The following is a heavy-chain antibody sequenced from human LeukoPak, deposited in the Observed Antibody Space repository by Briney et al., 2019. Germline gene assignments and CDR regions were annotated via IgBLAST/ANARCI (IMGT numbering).Heavy chain of an antibody. CDR2: IYYSGST. J-gene: IGHJ4*02. D-gene: IGHD2-2*01. Sequence: SETLSLTCTVSGGSTSSGDYYWSWIRQPPGKGLEWIGYIYYSGSTYYNPSLKSRVTISVDTSKNQFSLKLSSVTAADTAVYYCARELSVVVPAATFDYFDYWGQGTLVTVSS. V-gene: IGHV4-30-4*08. CDR3: ARELSVVVPAATFDYFDY. CDR1: GGSTSSGDYY.